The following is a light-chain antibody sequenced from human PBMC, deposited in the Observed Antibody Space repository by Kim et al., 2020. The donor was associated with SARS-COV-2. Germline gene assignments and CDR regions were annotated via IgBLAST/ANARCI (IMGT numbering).Light chain of an antibody. V-gene: IGLV3-21*04. J-gene: IGLJ2*01. CDR3: QVWDSSSDHPV. Sequence: LTQPPSVSVAPGKTARITCGGNNIGSKSVHWYQQKPGQAPVLVIYYDSDRPSGIPERFSGSNSGNTATLTISRVEAGDEADYYCQVWDSSSDHPVFGGGTQLTVL. CDR1: NIGSKS. CDR2: YDS.